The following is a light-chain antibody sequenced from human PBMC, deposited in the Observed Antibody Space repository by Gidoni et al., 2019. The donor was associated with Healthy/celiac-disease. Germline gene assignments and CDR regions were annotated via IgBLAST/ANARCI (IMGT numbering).Light chain of an antibody. V-gene: IGLV2-8*01. J-gene: IGLJ1*01. CDR2: EVS. CDR1: SSDVGGYNY. CDR3: SSYAGSNNYV. Sequence: QSARTQPTSASGSPGQSVPISCTGTSSDVGGYNYVSWYQQHPGKAPKLMIYEVSRRPSGVPDRFSGSKSGNTASLTVSGLQAEDEADYYCSSYAGSNNYVFGTGTKVTVL.